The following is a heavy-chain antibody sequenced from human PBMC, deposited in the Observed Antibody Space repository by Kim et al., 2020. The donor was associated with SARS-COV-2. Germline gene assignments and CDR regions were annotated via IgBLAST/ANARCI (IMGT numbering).Heavy chain of an antibody. V-gene: IGHV4-59*13. Sequence: SETLSLTCTVSGGSISSYYWSWIRQPPGKGLEWIGYIYYSGSTNYNPSLKSRVTISVDTSKNQFSLKLSSVTAADTAVYYCARGGGGSWGLDYWGQGTLVTVSS. CDR2: IYYSGST. D-gene: IGHD1-26*01. CDR1: GGSISSYY. J-gene: IGHJ4*02. CDR3: ARGGGGSWGLDY.